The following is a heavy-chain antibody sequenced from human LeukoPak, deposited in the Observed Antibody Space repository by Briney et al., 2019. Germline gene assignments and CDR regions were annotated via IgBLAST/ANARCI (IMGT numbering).Heavy chain of an antibody. CDR1: GLTVSSNY. D-gene: IGHD5-24*01. J-gene: IGHJ4*02. V-gene: IGHV3-66*01. CDR2: IYSGGST. CDR3: AKVEMATIYFDY. Sequence: QPGGSLRLSCAASGLTVSSNYMSWVRQAPGKGLEWVSVIYSGGSTYYADSVKGRSTISRDNSKNTLYLQLNSLRAEDTAVYYCAKVEMATIYFDYWGQGTLVTVSS.